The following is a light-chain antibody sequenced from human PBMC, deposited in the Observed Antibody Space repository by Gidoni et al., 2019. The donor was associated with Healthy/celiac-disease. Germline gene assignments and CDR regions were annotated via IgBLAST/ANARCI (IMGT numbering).Light chain of an antibody. J-gene: IGKJ1*01. Sequence: DIRMNQAPSSLSASVGDRVTITCRVSQSISSYLNCYQQKPARAPKLLIYAASSLQSGVPSRFSGSGSATAFTLTISSRQPEEFATYYCQQRYSTPPWTFGQGTKVEIK. CDR3: QQRYSTPPWT. CDR1: QSISSY. V-gene: IGKV1-39*01. CDR2: AAS.